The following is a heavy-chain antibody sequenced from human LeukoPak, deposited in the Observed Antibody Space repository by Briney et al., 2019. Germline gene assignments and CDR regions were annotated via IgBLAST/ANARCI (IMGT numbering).Heavy chain of an antibody. J-gene: IGHJ4*02. CDR2: ISSTSSYI. D-gene: IGHD6-19*01. CDR1: GFTFSSYS. V-gene: IGHV3-21*04. CDR3: AKPEPGIAVAGTPPYFDY. Sequence: GGSLRLSCAASGFTFSSYSMNWVRQAPGKGLEWVSSISSTSSYIYYADSVKGRFTISRDNSKNTLYLQMNSLRAGDTAVYYCAKPEPGIAVAGTPPYFDYWGQGTLVTVSS.